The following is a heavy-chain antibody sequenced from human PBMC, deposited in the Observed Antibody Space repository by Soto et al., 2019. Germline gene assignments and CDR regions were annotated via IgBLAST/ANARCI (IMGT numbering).Heavy chain of an antibody. CDR2: ISYDGSNK. J-gene: IGHJ4*02. D-gene: IGHD1-20*01. Sequence: GGSLRLSCAASGFTFSSYGMHWVRQAPGKGLEWVAVISYDGSNKYYADSVKGRFTISRDNSKNTLYLQMNSLRAEDTAVYYCAKSLTGTHDEFDYWGQGTLVTVSS. V-gene: IGHV3-30*18. CDR1: GFTFSSYG. CDR3: AKSLTGTHDEFDY.